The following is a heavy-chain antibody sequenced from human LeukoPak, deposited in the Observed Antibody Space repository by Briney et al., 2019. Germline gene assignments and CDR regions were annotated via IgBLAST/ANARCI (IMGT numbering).Heavy chain of an antibody. J-gene: IGHJ6*03. CDR2: IRYDGSNK. V-gene: IGHV3-30*02. CDR1: GFTFSSYG. CDR3: AKGRGYYYHYMDV. Sequence: GRSLRLSCAASGFTFSSYGMHWVRQAPGKGLEWVAFIRYDGSNKYYADSVKGRFTISRDNSKNTLYLQMNTLRAEDTAVYYCAKGRGYYYHYMDVWGKGTTVTVSS.